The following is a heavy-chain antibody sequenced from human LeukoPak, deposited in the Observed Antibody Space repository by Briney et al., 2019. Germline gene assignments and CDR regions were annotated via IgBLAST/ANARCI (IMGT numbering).Heavy chain of an antibody. Sequence: ASVKVSCKASGITFTSWTFNWVRQARGQGLEWMGGITPLFGTAKYAEKFQGRVTITTDASTSTVYMDLTSLTSADTAVYFCAAVHAPHYYYMDVWGRGTTVTVSS. J-gene: IGHJ6*03. CDR3: AAVHAPHYYYMDV. D-gene: IGHD2-2*01. CDR1: GITFTSWT. V-gene: IGHV1-69*05. CDR2: ITPLFGTA.